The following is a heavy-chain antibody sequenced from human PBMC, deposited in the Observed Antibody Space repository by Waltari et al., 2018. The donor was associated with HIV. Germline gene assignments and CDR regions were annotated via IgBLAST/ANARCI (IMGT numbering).Heavy chain of an antibody. D-gene: IGHD2-15*01. J-gene: IGHJ4*02. CDR3: AKPTAPSCGRGLSCPSDY. V-gene: IGHV3-23*01. Sequence: EVHLLESGWGLLQPRGSLRLSCTARGTTCSIHAIPWVPQAPGKGRGWVWTIRGDSAVTNYADSVRGRFTISRDNSKSTLYLQMNSLRADDTGVYFCAKPTAPSCGRGLSCPSDYWGQGTLVTVSS. CDR1: GTTCSIHA. CDR2: IRGDSAVT.